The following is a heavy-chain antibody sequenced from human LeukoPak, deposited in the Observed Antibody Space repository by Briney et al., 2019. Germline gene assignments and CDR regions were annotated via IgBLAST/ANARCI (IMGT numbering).Heavy chain of an antibody. CDR3: ARLWYDYVWGSYRGYYFGY. CDR1: GGSISSSSYY. D-gene: IGHD3-16*02. CDR2: IYYSGST. Sequence: KTSETLSLTCTVSGGSISSSSYYWGWIRQPPGKGLEWIGSIYYSGSTYYNPSLKSRVTISVDTSKNQFSLKLSSVTAADTAVYYCARLWYDYVWGSYRGYYFGYWGQGTLVTVSS. V-gene: IGHV4-39*01. J-gene: IGHJ4*02.